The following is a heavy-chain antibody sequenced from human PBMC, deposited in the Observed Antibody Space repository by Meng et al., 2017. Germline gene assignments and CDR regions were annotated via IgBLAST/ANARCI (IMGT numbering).Heavy chain of an antibody. Sequence: GESLKISCAASGFIFSDYYISWIRQAPGKGLEWISYISGSASTIYYADSVKGRFTISRDNAKNSLYLQMNSLRAEDTAVYYCARGPYYDSGYGMDVWGQGTTVTAP. CDR1: GFIFSDYY. V-gene: IGHV3-11*01. CDR3: ARGPYYDSGYGMDV. D-gene: IGHD3-10*01. CDR2: ISGSASTI. J-gene: IGHJ6*02.